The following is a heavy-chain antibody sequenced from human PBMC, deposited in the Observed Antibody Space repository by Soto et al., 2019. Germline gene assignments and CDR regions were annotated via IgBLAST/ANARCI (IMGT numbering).Heavy chain of an antibody. CDR2: IITNYGGA. CDR1: GYIFTEYH. Sequence: QVQLVQSGAEVKKPGASVKVSCKASGYIFTEYHIHWVRQAPGQGLEFMGWIITNYGGAGSAQQFQGRVTVTRDTSINTVYLELSNLRSDDTAVYFCAKERGSNSLHPSYTWFDTWGQGTLITVSS. CDR3: AKERGSNSLHPSYTWFDT. J-gene: IGHJ5*02. D-gene: IGHD6-13*01. V-gene: IGHV1-2*02.